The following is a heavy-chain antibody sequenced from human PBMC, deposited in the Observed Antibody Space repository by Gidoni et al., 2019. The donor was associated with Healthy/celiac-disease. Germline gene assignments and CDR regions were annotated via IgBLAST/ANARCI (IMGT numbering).Heavy chain of an antibody. V-gene: IGHV3-15*01. D-gene: IGHD6-19*01. Sequence: EVQLVESGGGLVQPGGSLRLSCAASGFTFSNAWMSWVRQAPGKGLEWVGRIKSKTDGGTTDYAAPVKGRFTISRDDSKNTLYLQMNSLKTEDTAVYYCTTDCIAVAGTDDAFDIWGQGTMVTVSS. CDR2: IKSKTDGGTT. CDR1: GFTFSNAW. CDR3: TTDCIAVAGTDDAFDI. J-gene: IGHJ3*02.